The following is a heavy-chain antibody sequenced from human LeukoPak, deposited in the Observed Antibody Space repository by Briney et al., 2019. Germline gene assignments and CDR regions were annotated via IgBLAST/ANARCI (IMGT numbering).Heavy chain of an antibody. V-gene: IGHV3-66*02. CDR1: GFTVSSNY. CDR2: IYSGGST. CDR3: ARDLVFGVSRFDP. J-gene: IGHJ5*02. D-gene: IGHD3-3*01. Sequence: GGSLRLSCAASGFTVSSNYMSWVRQAPGKGLEWVSVIYSGGSTYYADSVKGRFTISRDNSKNTLYLQMNSLRAEDTAVYYCARDLVFGVSRFDPWGQGTLVTASS.